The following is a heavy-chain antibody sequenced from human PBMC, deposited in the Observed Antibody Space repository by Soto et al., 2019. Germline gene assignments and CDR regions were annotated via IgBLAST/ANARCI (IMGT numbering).Heavy chain of an antibody. CDR3: ARDRADGYCSSTSCYKGGFDP. J-gene: IGHJ5*02. Sequence: PSETLSLTCTVSGGSIGSGDYYWSWIRQPPGKGLEWIGYIYYSGSTYYNPSLKSRVTISVDTSKNQFSLKLSSVTAADTAVYYCARDRADGYCSSTSCYKGGFDPWGQGTLVTVS. D-gene: IGHD2-2*02. CDR2: IYYSGST. CDR1: GGSIGSGDYY. V-gene: IGHV4-30-4*01.